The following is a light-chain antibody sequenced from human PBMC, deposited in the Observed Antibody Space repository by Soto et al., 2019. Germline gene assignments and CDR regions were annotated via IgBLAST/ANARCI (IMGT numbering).Light chain of an antibody. J-gene: IGLJ1*01. Sequence: QSVLTQPPSASGSPGQSVTISCTGTSSDVGGYGYVSWYQQHPGKAPKLMIYEVSKRPSGVPDRFSGSKSGNMASLTVSGLQSEDEADYYCSSYAGSNNYVFGTGTKVTVL. V-gene: IGLV2-8*01. CDR1: SSDVGGYGY. CDR2: EVS. CDR3: SSYAGSNNYV.